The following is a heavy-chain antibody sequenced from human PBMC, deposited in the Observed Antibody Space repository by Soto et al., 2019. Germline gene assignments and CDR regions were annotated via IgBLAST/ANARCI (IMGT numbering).Heavy chain of an antibody. J-gene: IGHJ6*02. CDR1: GGSISSGGYY. V-gene: IGHV4-31*03. CDR3: ARDQDGYDFFGMGV. CDR2: INYSGST. Sequence: QVQLQESGPGLVKPSQTLSLTCTVSGGSISSGGYYWSWIRQHPGKGLEWIGYINYSGSTYYNPSLKSRVTISVDTSKNQFSLKLSSVTAADTAVYYCARDQDGYDFFGMGVWGQGTTVTVSS. D-gene: IGHD3-3*01.